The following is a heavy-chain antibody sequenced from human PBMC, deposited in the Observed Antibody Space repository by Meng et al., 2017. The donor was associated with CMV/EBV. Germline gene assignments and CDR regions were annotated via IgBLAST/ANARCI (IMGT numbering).Heavy chain of an antibody. D-gene: IGHD3-10*01. Sequence: GGSLRLSCTASGVTFSKCGMHWVRQAPGKGLEWVAVIWYDGSEEYYADNVKGRFTISRDNYRHMLYLQMNNLRAEDTAVYYCAKAPYSGGFDSWGQGTLVTVSS. V-gene: IGHV3-33*03. CDR1: GVTFSKCG. J-gene: IGHJ4*02. CDR3: AKAPYSGGFDS. CDR2: IWYDGSEE.